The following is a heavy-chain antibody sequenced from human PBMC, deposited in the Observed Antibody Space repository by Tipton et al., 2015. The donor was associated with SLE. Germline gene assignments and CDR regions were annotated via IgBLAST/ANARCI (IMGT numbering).Heavy chain of an antibody. Sequence: SLRLSCATSGLIFSSYAMHWIRQAPGKGLEWVALIWSDGSNKYHADSVKGRFTISRDNSKNTVYLQMNSLRVEDTAVYYCVKDGSNSRGYCGMDVWGRGPTVPVSS. V-gene: IGHV3-33*03. CDR2: IWSDGSNK. CDR1: GLIFSSYA. D-gene: IGHD4-23*01. CDR3: VKDGSNSRGYCGMDV. J-gene: IGHJ6*02.